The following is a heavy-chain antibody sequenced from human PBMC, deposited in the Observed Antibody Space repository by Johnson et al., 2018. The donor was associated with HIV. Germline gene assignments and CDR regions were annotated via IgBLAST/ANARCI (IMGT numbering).Heavy chain of an antibody. Sequence: QVQLVESGGGVVQPGGSLRLSCAASGFTFSSYGMHWVRQAPGKGLEWVAFIRYDGSNKYYADSVKGRFTISRDNSKNTLYLQMNSLRAEDTAVYYCARERVITFGGVIGRGAFDIWGQGTMVTVSS. CDR2: IRYDGSNK. J-gene: IGHJ3*02. CDR3: ARERVITFGGVIGRGAFDI. D-gene: IGHD3-16*02. CDR1: GFTFSSYG. V-gene: IGHV3-30*02.